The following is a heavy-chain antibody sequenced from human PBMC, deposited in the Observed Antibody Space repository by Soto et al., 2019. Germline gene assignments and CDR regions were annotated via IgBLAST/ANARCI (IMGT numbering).Heavy chain of an antibody. D-gene: IGHD6-19*01. V-gene: IGHV4-39*07. J-gene: IGHJ4*03. CDR3: ARVHVMVVAGSTFDY. CDR1: GDSVSSGSYY. Sequence: PSETLSLTCTVSGDSVSSGSYYWSWIRQPPGKGLEWIASIYHGGTTFYNPSLKSRISISVDTSKNQFSLRLTSVTAADTATYYCARVHVMVVAGSTFDYWGPGTLVTVSS. CDR2: IYHGGTT.